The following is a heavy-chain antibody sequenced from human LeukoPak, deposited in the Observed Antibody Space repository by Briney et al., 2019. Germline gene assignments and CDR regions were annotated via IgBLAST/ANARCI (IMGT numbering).Heavy chain of an antibody. CDR1: GFTFSSYS. J-gene: IGHJ6*03. CDR2: ISSSSSYI. V-gene: IGHV3-21*01. D-gene: IGHD6-6*01. CDR3: ARDPDSSSYYYYYYMDV. Sequence: PGGSLRLSCAASGFTFSSYSMNWVRQAPGKGLEWVSSISSSSSYIYYADSVKGRFTISRDNAKNSLYLQMNSLRAEDTAVYYCARDPDSSSYYYYYYMDVWGKGTTVTVSS.